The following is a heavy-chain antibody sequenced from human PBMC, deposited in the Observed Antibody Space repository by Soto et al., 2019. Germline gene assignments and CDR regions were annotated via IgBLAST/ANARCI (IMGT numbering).Heavy chain of an antibody. V-gene: IGHV6-1*01. D-gene: IGHD3-16*01. Sequence: PSQTLSLTCAISGDSVSSNSAAWNWIRQSPSRGLEWLGRTYYRSKWYNDYAVSVKSRITINPDTSKNQFSLQLNSVTPEDTAVYYCARSIFYYIWGSSRIIDFWGQGTLVTVFS. CDR2: TYYRSKWYN. J-gene: IGHJ4*02. CDR1: GDSVSSNSAA. CDR3: ARSIFYYIWGSSRIIDF.